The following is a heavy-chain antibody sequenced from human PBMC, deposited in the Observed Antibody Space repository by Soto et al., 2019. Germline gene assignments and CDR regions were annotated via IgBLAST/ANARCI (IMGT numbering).Heavy chain of an antibody. CDR2: IYYSGST. Sequence: SETLSLTCTVSGGSISSYYWSWIRQPPGKGLEWIGYIYYSGSTNYNPSLKSRVTISVDTSKNQFSLKLSSVTATDTAVYYCAIPGGYSGYDRDPAFDIWGQGTMVTVSS. D-gene: IGHD5-12*01. CDR1: GGSISSYY. CDR3: AIPGGYSGYDRDPAFDI. J-gene: IGHJ3*02. V-gene: IGHV4-59*08.